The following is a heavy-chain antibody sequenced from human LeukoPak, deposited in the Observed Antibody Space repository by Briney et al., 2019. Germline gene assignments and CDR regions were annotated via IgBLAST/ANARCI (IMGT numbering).Heavy chain of an antibody. Sequence: PGGSLRLSCAASGFTFSSYSMNWVRQAPGKGLEWVSSISSSSSYIYYADSVKGRFTISRDNAKNSLYLQMNSLRAEDTAVYYCARVDNSPSYDPDAFDIWGQGTMVTVSS. CDR3: ARVDNSPSYDPDAFDI. D-gene: IGHD1-1*01. J-gene: IGHJ3*02. CDR1: GFTFSSYS. V-gene: IGHV3-21*01. CDR2: ISSSSSYI.